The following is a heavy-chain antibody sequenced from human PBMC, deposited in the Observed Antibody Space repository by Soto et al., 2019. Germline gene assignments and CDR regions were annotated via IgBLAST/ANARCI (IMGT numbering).Heavy chain of an antibody. D-gene: IGHD6-6*01. CDR2: IDWDDDK. Sequence: SGPTLVNPTQTPTLTCTFSGFSLSTSGMCVSWIRQPPGKALEWLALIDWDDDKYYSTSLKTRLTISKDTSKNQVVLTMTNMDPVDTATYYCARGMRCSSPPDYWGQGTLVTVSS. CDR1: GFSLSTSGMC. V-gene: IGHV2-70*01. CDR3: ARGMRCSSPPDY. J-gene: IGHJ4*02.